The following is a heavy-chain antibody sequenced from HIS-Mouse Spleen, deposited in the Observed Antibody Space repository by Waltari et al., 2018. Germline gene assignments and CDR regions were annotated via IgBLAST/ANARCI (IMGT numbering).Heavy chain of an antibody. CDR1: GGSISSSSYY. CDR3: AREIPYSSSWYDWYFDL. D-gene: IGHD6-13*01. J-gene: IGHJ2*01. Sequence: QLQLQESGPGLVKPSETLSPTCTVSGGSISSSSYYRGWTRQPPGKGLGWIGSIYYSGGTYYNPSLKSRVTISVYTSKNQFSLKLSSVTAADTAVYYCAREIPYSSSWYDWYFDLWGRGTLVTVSS. CDR2: IYYSGGT. V-gene: IGHV4-39*07.